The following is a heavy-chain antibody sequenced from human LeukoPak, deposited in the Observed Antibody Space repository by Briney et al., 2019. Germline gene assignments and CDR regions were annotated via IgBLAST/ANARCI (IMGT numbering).Heavy chain of an antibody. Sequence: GGSLRLSCTASGFTFSSHAMTWVRQTAGMGLQWVSSITGSGSGAYYADSVKGRVTISRDNAKNSLYLQMNSLRAEDTAVYYCARDPAPPRSESSGGIWGQGTMVTASS. CDR1: GFTFSSHA. CDR3: ARDPAPPRSESSGGI. CDR2: ITGSGSGA. V-gene: IGHV3-23*01. D-gene: IGHD1-26*01. J-gene: IGHJ3*02.